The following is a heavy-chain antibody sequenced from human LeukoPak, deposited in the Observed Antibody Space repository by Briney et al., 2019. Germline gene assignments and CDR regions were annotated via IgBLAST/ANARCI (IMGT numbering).Heavy chain of an antibody. CDR1: GYTFNSYD. J-gene: IGHJ4*02. D-gene: IGHD3-10*01. V-gene: IGHV1-18*01. CDR2: ISAYNGNT. CDR3: ARVSHYYGPEIEY. Sequence: ASVKVSCKASGYTFNSYDITWVRQAPGQGLEWMGWISAYNGNTNYAQKVQGRVTMTTDTSTSTAYMELRSLRSDDTAVYYCARVSHYYGPEIEYWGQGTLVTVSS.